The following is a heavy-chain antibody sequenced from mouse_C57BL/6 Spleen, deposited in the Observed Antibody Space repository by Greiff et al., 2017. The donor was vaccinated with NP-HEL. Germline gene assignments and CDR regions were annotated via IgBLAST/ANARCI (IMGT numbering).Heavy chain of an antibody. D-gene: IGHD4-1*01. CDR3: ARSSGTGDAMDY. V-gene: IGHV1-52*01. CDR1: GYTFTSYW. Sequence: VQLQQPGAELVRPGSSVKLSCKASGYTFTSYWMHWVKQRPIQGLEWIGNIDPSDSETHYNQKFKDKATLTVDKSSSTAYMQLSSLTSEDSAVYYCARSSGTGDAMDYWGQGTSVTVSS. CDR2: IDPSDSET. J-gene: IGHJ4*01.